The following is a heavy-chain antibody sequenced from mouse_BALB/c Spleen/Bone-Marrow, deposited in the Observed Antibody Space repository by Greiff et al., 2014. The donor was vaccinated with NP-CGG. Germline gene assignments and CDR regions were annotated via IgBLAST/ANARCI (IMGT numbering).Heavy chain of an antibody. V-gene: IGHV1S81*02. CDR2: INPSNGRT. J-gene: IGHJ2*01. CDR1: GYTFTNYW. CDR3: ARGFDY. Sequence: QVQLKDSGAELVKPGASVKLSCKASGYTFTNYWMHWVKQRPGQGLEWIGEINPSNGRTNYNEKSKSKATLTVDKSSSTAYMQLSSLTSEDSAVYYCARGFDYWGQGTTLTVSS.